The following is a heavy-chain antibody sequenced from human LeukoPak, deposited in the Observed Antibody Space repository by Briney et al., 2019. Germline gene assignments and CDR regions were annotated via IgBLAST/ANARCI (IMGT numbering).Heavy chain of an antibody. Sequence: GGSLRLSCAASGFTVSSNYMSWVRQAPGKGLEWISVIYSGGSTYYADSVKGRFTISRDNSKNTLYLQMNSLRAEDTAVYYCVRAHSSSFDYWGQGTLVTVSS. J-gene: IGHJ4*02. CDR1: GFTVSSNY. D-gene: IGHD6-6*01. V-gene: IGHV3-66*01. CDR3: VRAHSSSFDY. CDR2: IYSGGST.